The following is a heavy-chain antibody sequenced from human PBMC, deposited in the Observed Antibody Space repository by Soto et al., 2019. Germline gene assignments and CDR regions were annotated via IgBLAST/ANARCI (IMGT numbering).Heavy chain of an antibody. CDR3: AGGADYRWVL. V-gene: IGHV4-30-2*01. Sequence: SETLSLTCAVSGGSINNGGYSWSWLRQPPGKGLEWIGYISHGGSTNYNPSLRSRVTMSVDTSKNQFSLKLNSLTAADAAVYYCAGGADYRWVLWGQGTTVTVSS. D-gene: IGHD4-4*01. CDR1: GGSINNGGYS. J-gene: IGHJ6*02. CDR2: ISHGGST.